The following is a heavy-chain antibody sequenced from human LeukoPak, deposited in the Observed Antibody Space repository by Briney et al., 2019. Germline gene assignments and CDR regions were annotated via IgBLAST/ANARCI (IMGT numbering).Heavy chain of an antibody. CDR2: IYSGDSDT. J-gene: IGHJ3*02. CDR1: GYSFTSYW. V-gene: IGHV5-51*01. Sequence: GGSLEISCQGSGYSFTSYWIGWVRQMPGKGLEWMGIIYSGDSDTRYSPSFQGQVTISADKSISTAYLQWSSLKASDTAMYYCARHDRESTNNRVAGEDAFDIWGQGTMVTVSS. CDR3: ARHDRESTNNRVAGEDAFDI. D-gene: IGHD6-19*01.